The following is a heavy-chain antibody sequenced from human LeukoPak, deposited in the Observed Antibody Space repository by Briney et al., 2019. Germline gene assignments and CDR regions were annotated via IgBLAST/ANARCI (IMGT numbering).Heavy chain of an antibody. V-gene: IGHV3-15*01. D-gene: IGHD2-15*01. CDR2: IKSKTDGGTT. J-gene: IGHJ4*02. CDR1: GCTFTNAW. CDR3: DTGYCSSSSCHRSLYFDY. Sequence: NPGGSLRLSCAASGCTFTNAWMSWVRQAPGKGLEWIGRIKSKTDGGTTDYTAPVKGRFTVSRDDSKNTLYLQMNSLKTEDTAVYYCDTGYCSSSSCHRSLYFDYWGQGTLVTVSS.